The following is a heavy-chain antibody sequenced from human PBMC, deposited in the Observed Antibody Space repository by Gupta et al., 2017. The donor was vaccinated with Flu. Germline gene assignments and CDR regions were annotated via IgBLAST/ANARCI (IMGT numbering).Heavy chain of an antibody. J-gene: IGHJ6*02. V-gene: IGHV3-9*01. Sequence: EVQLVESGGGLVQPGRSLRLSCAASGFTFDDYAMHWVRQAPGKGLEWVSGISWNSGSIGYADSGKGRFTISRENAKNSLYLQMNSLRAEDTALYYCAKDRIDGSSTSCYGFYYYGMDVWGQGTTGTVAS. CDR1: GFTFDDYA. CDR2: ISWNSGSI. CDR3: AKDRIDGSSTSCYGFYYYGMDV. D-gene: IGHD2-2*01.